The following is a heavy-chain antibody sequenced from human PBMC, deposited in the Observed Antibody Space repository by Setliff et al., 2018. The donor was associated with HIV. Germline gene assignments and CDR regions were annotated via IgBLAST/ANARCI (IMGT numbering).Heavy chain of an antibody. V-gene: IGHV3-23*01. D-gene: IGHD3-9*01. CDR1: GFTFSNYA. Sequence: GGSLRLSCAASGFTFSNYAMSWVRQAPGKGLEWVSAISGSGSNTYYADSVKGRFTISRDNSKNTLYLQMNSLRAEDTAVYYCARDGAYNIFTGLVAFDYWGQGTLVTVSS. CDR3: ARDGAYNIFTGLVAFDY. J-gene: IGHJ4*02. CDR2: ISGSGSNT.